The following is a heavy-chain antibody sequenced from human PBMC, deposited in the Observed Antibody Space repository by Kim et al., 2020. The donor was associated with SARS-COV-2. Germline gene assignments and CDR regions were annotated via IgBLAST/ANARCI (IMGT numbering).Heavy chain of an antibody. CDR3: ARQSRGNYYDPNWFDP. D-gene: IGHD3-22*01. Sequence: SETLSLTCTVSGGSISSSSYYWGWIRQPPGKGLEWIGSIYYSGSTYYNPSLKSRVTISVDTSKNQFSLKLSSVTAADTAVYYCARQSRGNYYDPNWFDPWGQGTLVTVSS. J-gene: IGHJ5*02. CDR1: GGSISSSSYY. V-gene: IGHV4-39*01. CDR2: IYYSGST.